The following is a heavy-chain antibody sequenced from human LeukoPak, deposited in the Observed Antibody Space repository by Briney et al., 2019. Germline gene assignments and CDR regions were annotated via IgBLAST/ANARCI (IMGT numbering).Heavy chain of an antibody. D-gene: IGHD6-13*01. V-gene: IGHV3-15*01. CDR3: TTGVAASGISY. CDR2: IKSKTDGGTT. CDR1: GFTFSNAW. J-gene: IGHJ4*02. Sequence: KTGGSLRLSCAASGFTFSNAWMSWVRQAPGKGLEWVGRIKSKTDGGTTDYAAPVKVRFTISRDDSKNTLYLQMNSLKTEGTAVYYCTTGVAASGISYWGQGTLVTVSS.